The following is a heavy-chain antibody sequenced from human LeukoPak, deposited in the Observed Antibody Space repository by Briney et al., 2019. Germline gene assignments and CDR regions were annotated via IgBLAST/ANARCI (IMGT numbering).Heavy chain of an antibody. J-gene: IGHJ5*02. D-gene: IGHD3-10*01. Sequence: SETLSLTCTVSGGSISSSSYYWGWIRQPPGKGLEWIGSIYYSGSTYYNPSLKSRVTISVDTSKNQFSLKLSSVTAADKAVYYCARSTPHSGSRYNWFDPWGQGTLVTVSS. V-gene: IGHV4-39*01. CDR1: GGSISSSSYY. CDR2: IYYSGST. CDR3: ARSTPHSGSRYNWFDP.